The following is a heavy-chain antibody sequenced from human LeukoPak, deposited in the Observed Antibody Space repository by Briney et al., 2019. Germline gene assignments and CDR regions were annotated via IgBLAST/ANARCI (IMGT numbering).Heavy chain of an antibody. Sequence: PGGSLRLSRAASGFTFTSYGMHWVRQAPGKGLEWVAVIWYDGSNKYYADSVKGRFTISRDNSKNTLYLQMNSLRAEDTAVYYCARDTKVTTWSGMGVGGQATTVTVSS. D-gene: IGHD4-17*01. CDR2: IWYDGSNK. V-gene: IGHV3-33*01. CDR1: GFTFTSYG. J-gene: IGHJ6*02. CDR3: ARDTKVTTWSGMGV.